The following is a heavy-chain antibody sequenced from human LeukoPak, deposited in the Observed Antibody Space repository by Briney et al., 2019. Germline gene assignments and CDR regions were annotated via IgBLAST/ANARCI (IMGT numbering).Heavy chain of an antibody. Sequence: ASVKVSCKASGYTFTSYGISWVRQAPGQGLEWMGWISAYNGNTNYAQKLQGRVTMTTDTSTSTAYMELRSLRSEDTAVYYCASGDRYSGYDSTDYWGQGTLVTVSS. CDR2: ISAYNGNT. D-gene: IGHD5-12*01. J-gene: IGHJ4*02. V-gene: IGHV1-18*01. CDR1: GYTFTSYG. CDR3: ASGDRYSGYDSTDY.